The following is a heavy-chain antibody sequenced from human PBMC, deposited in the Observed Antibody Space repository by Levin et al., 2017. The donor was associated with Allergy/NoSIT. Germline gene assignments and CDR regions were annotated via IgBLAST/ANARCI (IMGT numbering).Heavy chain of an antibody. D-gene: IGHD2-2*01. V-gene: IGHV3-74*01. Sequence: GGSLRLSCAASGFTFSNYWMQWVRQAPGKGLVWVSRIKTDGSETTYADTVKGRFTISRDNAKNTLYLQMNSLRDEDTAVYYCARGGGGCTSTSCLYYYYGMYVWGQGATVTVSS. CDR2: IKTDGSET. CDR3: ARGGGGCTSTSCLYYYYGMYV. CDR1: GFTFSNYW. J-gene: IGHJ6*02.